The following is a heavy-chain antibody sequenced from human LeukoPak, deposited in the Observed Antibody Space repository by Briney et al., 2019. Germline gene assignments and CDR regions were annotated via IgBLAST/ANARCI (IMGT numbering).Heavy chain of an antibody. Sequence: SETLSLTCTVSGGSISGYYWSWIRQPPGKGLEWIGYIYYSGNTKYNPSLKSRVTISVDTSKNQFSLKLSSVTAADTAVYYSAGTTFNMDVWGKGITVTVSS. CDR2: IYYSGNT. D-gene: IGHD1-1*01. J-gene: IGHJ6*03. CDR3: AGTTFNMDV. CDR1: GGSISGYY. V-gene: IGHV4-59*08.